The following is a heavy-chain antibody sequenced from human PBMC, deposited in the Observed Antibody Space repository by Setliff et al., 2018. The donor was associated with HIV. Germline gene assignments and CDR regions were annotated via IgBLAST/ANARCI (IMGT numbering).Heavy chain of an antibody. V-gene: IGHV4-39*07. D-gene: IGHD3-16*01. J-gene: IGHJ4*02. CDR1: GVSIVSGGFY. CDR3: ARRPPYWGFDF. CDR2: IYHNGNT. Sequence: SETLSLTCSVSGVSIVSGGFYFSWIRQPPGKGLEWIANIYHNGNTHYNPSVKSRVTISVDTSKNQFSLKLRSVTAADTAVYYCARRPPYWGFDFWGQGTLVTVSS.